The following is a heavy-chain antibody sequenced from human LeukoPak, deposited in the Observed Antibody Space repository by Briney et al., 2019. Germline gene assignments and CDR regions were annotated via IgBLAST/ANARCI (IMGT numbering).Heavy chain of an antibody. D-gene: IGHD3-9*01. CDR2: IYSGGST. CDR3: ARDLVTYDILTGYYTPHAFDI. CDR1: GFTVSSNY. J-gene: IGHJ3*02. Sequence: PGGSLRLSCAASGFTVSSNYMSWVRQAPGKGLEWVSVIYSGGSTYYADSVKGRFTISRDNSKNTLYLQMNSLRAEDTAVYYCARDLVTYDILTGYYTPHAFDIWGQGTMVTVSS. V-gene: IGHV3-53*01.